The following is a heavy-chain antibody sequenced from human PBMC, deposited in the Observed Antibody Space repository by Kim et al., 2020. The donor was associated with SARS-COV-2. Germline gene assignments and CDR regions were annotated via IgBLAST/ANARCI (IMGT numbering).Heavy chain of an antibody. CDR1: GYTFTSYG. D-gene: IGHD3-22*01. CDR2: ISAYNGNT. J-gene: IGHJ3*02. CDR3: ARGGSRVTMIVVVMADAFDI. Sequence: ASVKVSCKASGYTFTSYGISWARQAPGQGLERMGWISAYNGNTNYAQKLQGRVTMTTDTSTSTAYMELRSLRSDDTAVYYCARGGSRVTMIVVVMADAFDIWGQGAMVTVSS. V-gene: IGHV1-18*01.